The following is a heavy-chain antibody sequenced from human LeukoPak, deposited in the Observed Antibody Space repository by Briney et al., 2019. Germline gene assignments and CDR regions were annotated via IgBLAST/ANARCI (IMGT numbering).Heavy chain of an antibody. J-gene: IGHJ4*02. D-gene: IGHD5-18*01. Sequence: GGSLRLSCAASGFTFSSYSMNWVRQAPGKGLEWVSSISSSSSYIYYADSVRGRFTISRDNAKNSLYLQMNSLRAEDTAVYYCASAWIQLFSVDYWGQETLVTVSS. CDR3: ASAWIQLFSVDY. V-gene: IGHV3-21*01. CDR2: ISSSSSYI. CDR1: GFTFSSYS.